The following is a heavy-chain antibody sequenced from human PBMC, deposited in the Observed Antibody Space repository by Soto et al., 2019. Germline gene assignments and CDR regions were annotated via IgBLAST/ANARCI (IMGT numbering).Heavy chain of an antibody. D-gene: IGHD6-19*01. J-gene: IGHJ5*02. CDR3: AGVGAVAGIGYWFDP. CDR2: IIPILGIA. CDR1: GGTFSSYT. Sequence: ASVKVSCKASGGTFSSYTISWVRQAPGQGLEWMGRIIPILGIANYAQKFQGRVTITADKSTSTAYMELSSLRSEDTAVYYCAGVGAVAGIGYWFDPWGQGTLVTVSS. V-gene: IGHV1-69*02.